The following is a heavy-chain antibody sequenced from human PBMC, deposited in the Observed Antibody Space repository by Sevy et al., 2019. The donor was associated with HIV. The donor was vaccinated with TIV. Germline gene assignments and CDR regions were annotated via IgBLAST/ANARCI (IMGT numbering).Heavy chain of an antibody. V-gene: IGHV1-69*13. CDR2: IIPILGTT. CDR3: ARGGPDDILTHYGMDV. CDR1: GGSFSFYG. D-gene: IGHD3-9*01. J-gene: IGHJ6*02. Sequence: ASVKVSCKAFGGSFSFYGISWVRQAPGQGLEWMAGIIPILGTTKYAQKFQGRVTITADESTSTVYMELISLRSEDTAVYYCARGGPDDILTHYGMDVWGQGTTVTVSS.